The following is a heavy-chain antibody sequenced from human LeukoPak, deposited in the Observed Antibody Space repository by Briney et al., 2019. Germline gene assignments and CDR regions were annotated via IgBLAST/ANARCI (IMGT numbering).Heavy chain of an antibody. CDR3: AREARSGWDPQYNWFDP. CDR1: GFDFSTYA. Sequence: GRSLRLSCAASGFDFSTYAMHWVRQAPGKGLEWVAVISYDGRNKYFADSVKGRFTISRDNSKNTLYLQMNSLRAEDTAVYYCAREARSGWDPQYNWFDPWGQGTLVTVSS. J-gene: IGHJ5*02. D-gene: IGHD6-19*01. CDR2: ISYDGRNK. V-gene: IGHV3-30*14.